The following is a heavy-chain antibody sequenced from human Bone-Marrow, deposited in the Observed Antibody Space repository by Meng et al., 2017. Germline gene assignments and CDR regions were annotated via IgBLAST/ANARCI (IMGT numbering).Heavy chain of an antibody. V-gene: IGHV4-30-4*08. CDR3: ARYCSSTSCHNWFDP. CDR2: MHYNGIT. J-gene: IGHJ5*02. D-gene: IGHD2-2*02. Sequence: QVQLQESGPGLVKPSQTLSLTCTGSGFSISNDENYWSWIRQSPGEGLKWIGYMHYNGITYYNPSLRSRATMLVDTSKNEFSLKLSSVTAADTAVYYCARYCSSTSCHNWFDPWGQGILVTVSS. CDR1: GFSISNDENY.